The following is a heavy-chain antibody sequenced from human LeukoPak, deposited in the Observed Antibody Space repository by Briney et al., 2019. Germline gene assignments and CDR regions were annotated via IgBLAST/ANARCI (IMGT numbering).Heavy chain of an antibody. CDR2: IIVGSGAT. CDR1: GFTSTNFA. D-gene: IGHD3-16*01. V-gene: IGHV1-58*01. Sequence: SVKVSCKASGFTSTNFAVQWVRQARGQRLEWIGWIIVGSGATKCAQDFQERVTITRDLTTSTLYMELRSLTPEDTAVYYCAADLSNPRMGASYLDSWGQGTLVTVSS. J-gene: IGHJ4*02. CDR3: AADLSNPRMGASYLDS.